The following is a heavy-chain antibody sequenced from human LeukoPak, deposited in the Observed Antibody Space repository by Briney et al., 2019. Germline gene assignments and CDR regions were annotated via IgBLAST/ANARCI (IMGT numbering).Heavy chain of an antibody. V-gene: IGHV3-53*01. CDR1: GFTVSSNY. CDR3: ARVEQQLVGYYYYYGMDV. Sequence: PGGSLRLSCEASGFTVSSNYMSWVRQAPGKGLEWVSVIYSGGSTYYADSVKGRFTISRDNSKNTLYLQMNSLRAEDTAVYYCARVEQQLVGYYYYYGMDVWGQGTTVTVSS. D-gene: IGHD6-13*01. J-gene: IGHJ6*02. CDR2: IYSGGST.